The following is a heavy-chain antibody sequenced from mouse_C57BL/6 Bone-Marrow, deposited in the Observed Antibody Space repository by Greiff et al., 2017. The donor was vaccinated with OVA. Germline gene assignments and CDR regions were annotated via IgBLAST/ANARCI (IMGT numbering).Heavy chain of an antibody. J-gene: IGHJ3*01. Sequence: EVKVVESGGGLVKPGGSLKLSCAASGFTFSSYAMSWVRQTPEKRLEWVATISDGGSYTYYPDNVKGRFTISRDNAKNNLYLQMSHLKSEDTAMYYCARETNYSGSSYGFAYWGQGTLVTVSA. D-gene: IGHD1-1*01. CDR1: GFTFSSYA. CDR2: ISDGGSYT. CDR3: ARETNYSGSSYGFAY. V-gene: IGHV5-4*01.